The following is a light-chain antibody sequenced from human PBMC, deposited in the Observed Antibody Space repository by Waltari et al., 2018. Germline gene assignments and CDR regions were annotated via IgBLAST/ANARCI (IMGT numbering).Light chain of an antibody. CDR1: ISNIGSNF. CDR3: GTWDNSLNGGV. Sequence: QSVLTQPPSVSAAPGQKVNISCSGSISNIGSNFVSWYQQFPGTAPKLLISDNYERPSGIPDRCSGSKSGTSATLGITGLQTGDEADYYCGTWDNSLNGGVFGGGTKLAVL. J-gene: IGLJ2*01. CDR2: DNY. V-gene: IGLV1-51*01.